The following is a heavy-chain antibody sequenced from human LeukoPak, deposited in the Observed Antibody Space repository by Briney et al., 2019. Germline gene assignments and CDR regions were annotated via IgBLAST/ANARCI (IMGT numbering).Heavy chain of an antibody. D-gene: IGHD6-19*01. V-gene: IGHV3-33*01. Sequence: GGSLSLSCAPSGFSFSSYGMYWVRQAPGKGLEWVAVIWYDGSDKYYADSVKGRFTISRDNSKNTLYLQMNSLRAEDTAVYYCARGMADTIVAIWDAFDIWGQGTMVTVSS. CDR3: ARGMADTIVAIWDAFDI. J-gene: IGHJ3*02. CDR1: GFSFSSYG. CDR2: IWYDGSDK.